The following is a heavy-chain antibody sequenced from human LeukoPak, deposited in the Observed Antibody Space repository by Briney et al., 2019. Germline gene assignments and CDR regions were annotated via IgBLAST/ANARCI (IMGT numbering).Heavy chain of an antibody. J-gene: IGHJ6*02. CDR3: ARSVQYYDILTGYYARYYYYGMDV. V-gene: IGHV3-30-3*01. CDR2: ISYDGSNK. Sequence: GGSLRLSCAASGFTFSSYAMHWVRQAPGKGLEWVAVISYDGSNKYYADSVKGRFTISRDNSKNTLYLQMNSLRAEDTAVYYCARSVQYYDILTGYYARYYYYGMDVWGQGTTVTVSS. D-gene: IGHD3-9*01. CDR1: GFTFSSYA.